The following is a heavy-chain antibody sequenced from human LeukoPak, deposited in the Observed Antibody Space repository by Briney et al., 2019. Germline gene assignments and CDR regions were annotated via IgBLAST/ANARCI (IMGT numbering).Heavy chain of an antibody. V-gene: IGHV3-48*01. CDR3: ARVGSRGDWFDY. CDR2: INTAGRDV. D-gene: IGHD1-26*01. Sequence: GGSLRLSCVASGFSFTSYNMLWVRQTPGKGREWLFYINTAGRDVQYIDSVQGRFHFSRENAKNSLYLQMHSLRVEDNAIYYCARVGSRGDWFDYWGQGTRVTVSS. CDR1: GFSFTSYN. J-gene: IGHJ5*01.